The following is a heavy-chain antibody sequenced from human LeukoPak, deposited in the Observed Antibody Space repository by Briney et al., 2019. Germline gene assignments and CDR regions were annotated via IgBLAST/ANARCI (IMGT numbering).Heavy chain of an antibody. CDR2: LSAGGAST. CDR1: GFTFSNAW. V-gene: IGHV3-23*01. Sequence: GGSLRLSCAASGFTFSNAWMNWVRQAPGKGLEWVSTLSAGGASTYHADSVKGRFTISRDNSKNTLYLQMNSLRAEDTAVYYCAKYTTVNRYFDCWAREPWSPSPQ. J-gene: IGHJ4*02. CDR3: AKYTTVNRYFDC. D-gene: IGHD4-11*01.